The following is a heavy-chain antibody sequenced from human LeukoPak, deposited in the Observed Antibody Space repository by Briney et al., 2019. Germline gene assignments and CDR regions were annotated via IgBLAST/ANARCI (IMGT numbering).Heavy chain of an antibody. D-gene: IGHD7-27*01. V-gene: IGHV4-30-4*08. J-gene: IGHJ4*02. CDR2: IYYSGST. CDR1: GGSISSGDYY. Sequence: PSETLSLTSTVSGGSISSGDYYWSWIRQPPGKGLEWIGYIYYSGSTYYNPSLKSRVTISVDTSKNQFSLKLSSVTAADTAVYYCARITKLGILPLTFDYWGQGTLVTVSS. CDR3: ARITKLGILPLTFDY.